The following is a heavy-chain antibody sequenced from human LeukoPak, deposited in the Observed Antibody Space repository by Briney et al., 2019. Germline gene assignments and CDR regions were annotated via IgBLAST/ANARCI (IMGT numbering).Heavy chain of an antibody. D-gene: IGHD5-24*01. CDR2: ISGSGGST. CDR3: AKERGTIRGGAFDI. Sequence: PGGSLRLSCAASGFTFRIFGLNWVRQAPGKGLEWVSAISGSGGSTYYADSVKGRFTISRDNSKNTLYLQMNSLRAEDTAVYYCAKERGTIRGGAFDIWGQGTMVTVSS. V-gene: IGHV3-23*01. J-gene: IGHJ3*02. CDR1: GFTFRIFG.